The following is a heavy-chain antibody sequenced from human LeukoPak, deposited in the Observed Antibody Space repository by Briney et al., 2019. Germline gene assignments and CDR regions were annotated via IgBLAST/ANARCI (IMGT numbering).Heavy chain of an antibody. CDR3: ARDRVRAAAGTHYYYGMDV. CDR1: GLTFSSYA. Sequence: PGGSLRLSCAASGLTFSSYAMHWVRQAPGKGLEWVAVISYDGSNKYYADSVKGRFTISRDNSKNTLYLQMNSLRAEDTAVYYCARDRVRAAAGTHYYYGMDVWGQGTTVTVSS. J-gene: IGHJ6*02. CDR2: ISYDGSNK. V-gene: IGHV3-30*04. D-gene: IGHD6-13*01.